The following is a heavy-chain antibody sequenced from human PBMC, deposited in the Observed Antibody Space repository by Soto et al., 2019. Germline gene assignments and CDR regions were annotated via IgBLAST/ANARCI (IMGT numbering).Heavy chain of an antibody. CDR1: GFTFSSYA. CDR2: ISGSGGST. V-gene: IGHV3-23*01. J-gene: IGHJ2*01. CDR3: AKATAPWWYFDR. Sequence: GGSLRLSCAASGFTFSSYAMSWVRQAPGKGLEWVSAISGSGGSTYYADSVKGRFTISRDNSKNTLYLQMDSLRAEDTAVYYCAKATAPWWYFDRWRRGTLFTVSS.